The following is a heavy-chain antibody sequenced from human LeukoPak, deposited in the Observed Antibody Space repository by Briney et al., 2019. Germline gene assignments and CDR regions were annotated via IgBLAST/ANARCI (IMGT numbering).Heavy chain of an antibody. D-gene: IGHD1-26*01. CDR3: AKDRRGGSYYAATLDI. J-gene: IGHJ3*02. V-gene: IGHV3-23*01. Sequence: GGSLRLSRAASGFTFSSYAMSWVRQAPGKGLEWVSGISDSGDITYYADSVKGRFTISRDNSKSTLYVQMNSLRVEDTAVYFCAKDRRGGSYYAATLDIWGPGTMVTVSS. CDR1: GFTFSSYA. CDR2: ISDSGDIT.